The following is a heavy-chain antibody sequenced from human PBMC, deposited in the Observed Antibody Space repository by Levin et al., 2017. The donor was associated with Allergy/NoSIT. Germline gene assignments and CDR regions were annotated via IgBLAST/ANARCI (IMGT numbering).Heavy chain of an antibody. CDR1: GGSISSYY. V-gene: IGHV4-59*01. CDR2: IYYSGST. J-gene: IGHJ4*02. Sequence: SQTLSLTCTVSGGSISSYYWSWIRQPPGKGLEWIGYIYYSGSTNYNPSLKSRVTISVDTSKNQFSLKLSSVTAADTAVYYCARGGGLSSGWSFDYWGQGTLVTVSS. CDR3: ARGGGLSSGWSFDY. D-gene: IGHD6-19*01.